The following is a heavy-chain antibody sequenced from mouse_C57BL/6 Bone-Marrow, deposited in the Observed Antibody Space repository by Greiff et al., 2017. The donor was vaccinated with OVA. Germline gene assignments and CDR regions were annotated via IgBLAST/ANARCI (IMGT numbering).Heavy chain of an antibody. Sequence: DVKLVESGGDLVKPGGSLKLSCAASGFTFSSYGMSWVRQTPDKRLEWVATISSGGSYTYYPDSVKGRFTISRDNAKNPLYLQMISLKSEYTAMYYGASSDGYYLDYWGQGTTLTVSS. CDR2: ISSGGSYT. CDR3: ASSDGYYLDY. D-gene: IGHD2-3*01. J-gene: IGHJ2*01. CDR1: GFTFSSYG. V-gene: IGHV5-6*02.